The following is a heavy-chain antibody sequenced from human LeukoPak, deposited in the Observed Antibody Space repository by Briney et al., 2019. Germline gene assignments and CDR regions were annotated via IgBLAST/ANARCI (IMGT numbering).Heavy chain of an antibody. CDR2: INSDGSST. CDR3: ARDKRRGYSYGTTTNWFDP. D-gene: IGHD5-18*01. V-gene: IGHV3-74*01. J-gene: IGHJ5*02. Sequence: GGSLRLSCAASGFTFSSYWMHWVRQAPGKGLVWVSRINSDGSSTSYADSVKGRFTISRDNAKNTLYLQMNSLRAEDTAVYYCARDKRRGYSYGTTTNWFDPWGQGTLVTVSS. CDR1: GFTFSSYW.